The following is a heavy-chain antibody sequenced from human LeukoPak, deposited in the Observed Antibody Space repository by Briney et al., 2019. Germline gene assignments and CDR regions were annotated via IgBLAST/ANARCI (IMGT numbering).Heavy chain of an antibody. J-gene: IGHJ5*02. CDR1: GYTFTGYY. CDR2: INPNSGGT. D-gene: IGHD4-17*01. V-gene: IGHV1-2*02. CDR3: ARVATVTTRAWFDP. Sequence: GASVKVSCKASGYTFTGYYMHWVRQAPGQGLEWMGWINPNSGGTNCAQKFQGRVTMTRDTSISTAYMELSRLRSDDTAVYYCARVATVTTRAWFDPWGQGTLVTVSS.